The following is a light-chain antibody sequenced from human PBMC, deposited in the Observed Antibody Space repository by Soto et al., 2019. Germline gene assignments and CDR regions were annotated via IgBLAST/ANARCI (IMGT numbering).Light chain of an antibody. J-gene: IGLJ3*02. V-gene: IGLV2-23*01. Sequence: QSALTQPASVSGSPGQSISVSCTGTSSDVGKYKFVSWYQQHTGKAPKLLIYEGTKRPSGVSNRFSGSKSGNTASLTISGLQAEDEADYYCCSHAGGGTLVFGGGTKLTVL. CDR3: CSHAGGGTLV. CDR2: EGT. CDR1: SSDVGKYKF.